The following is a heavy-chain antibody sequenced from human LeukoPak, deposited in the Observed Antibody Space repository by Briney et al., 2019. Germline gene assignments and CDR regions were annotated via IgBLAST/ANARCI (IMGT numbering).Heavy chain of an antibody. D-gene: IGHD3-10*01. CDR2: INHSGST. J-gene: IGHJ4*02. V-gene: IGHV4-34*01. Sequence: SETLSLTCAVYGGSFSGYYWSWIRQPPGKGLEWIGEINHSGSTNYNPSLKSRVTISVDTSENQFSLKLSSATAADTAVYYCARATYYYGSGSYLRLQYYFDYWGQGTLVTVSS. CDR1: GGSFSGYY. CDR3: ARATYYYGSGSYLRLQYYFDY.